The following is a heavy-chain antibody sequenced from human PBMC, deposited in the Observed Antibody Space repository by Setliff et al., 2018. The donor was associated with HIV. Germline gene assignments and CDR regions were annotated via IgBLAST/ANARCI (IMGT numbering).Heavy chain of an antibody. J-gene: IGHJ4*02. CDR1: GYSFTNCD. CDR3: ARRPCDRASCSFDF. V-gene: IGHV1-8*02. D-gene: IGHD2-2*01. Sequence: ASVKVSCKASGYSFTNCDIHWVRQAAGQGLEWMGWLNPNTGDTGYAPKVQGRVSMTRDTSISTAYMALSSLRSEDTAVYYCARRPCDRASCSFDFWGQGTLVTVSS. CDR2: LNPNTGDT.